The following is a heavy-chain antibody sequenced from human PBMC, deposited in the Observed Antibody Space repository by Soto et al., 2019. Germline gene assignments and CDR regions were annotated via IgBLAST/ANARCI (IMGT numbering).Heavy chain of an antibody. CDR3: ARQYYYDSSGYPPDY. J-gene: IGHJ4*02. CDR1: GFTFSSYW. D-gene: IGHD3-22*01. CDR2: INSDGSST. V-gene: IGHV3-74*01. Sequence: VGSLRLSCAASGFTFSSYWMHWVRQAPGKGLVWVSRINSDGSSTSYADSVKGRFTISRDNAKNTLYLQMNSLRAEDTAVYYCARQYYYDSSGYPPDYWGQGTLVTVSS.